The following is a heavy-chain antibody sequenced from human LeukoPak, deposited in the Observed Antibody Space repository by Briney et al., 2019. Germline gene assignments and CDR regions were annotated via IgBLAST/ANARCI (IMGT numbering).Heavy chain of an antibody. J-gene: IGHJ4*02. CDR2: ISGSGGST. Sequence: GGSLRLSCAASGFTFSSYAMHWVRQTPGKGLEWVSVISGSGGSTYYADSVKGRFTISRDNSKNTLYLQMNSLRAEDMAVYYCAKTQYYYDSSGYEYWGQGTLVTVSS. V-gene: IGHV3-23*01. CDR3: AKTQYYYDSSGYEY. D-gene: IGHD3-22*01. CDR1: GFTFSSYA.